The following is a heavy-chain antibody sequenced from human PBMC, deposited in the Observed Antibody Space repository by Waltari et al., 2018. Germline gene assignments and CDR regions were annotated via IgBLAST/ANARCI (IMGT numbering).Heavy chain of an antibody. CDR3: ARGDLYCSSTSCRFDAFDI. CDR1: GYSLSIGYD. J-gene: IGHJ3*02. Sequence: QVQLQESGPGLVKPSETLSLTCAVSGYSLSIGYDWGWIRPPPGKGLEWMGSIYHSGSTYYNPSLKSRVTISVDTSKNQFSLKLSSVTAADTAVYYCARGDLYCSSTSCRFDAFDIWGQGTMVTVSS. CDR2: IYHSGST. V-gene: IGHV4-38-2*01. D-gene: IGHD2-2*01.